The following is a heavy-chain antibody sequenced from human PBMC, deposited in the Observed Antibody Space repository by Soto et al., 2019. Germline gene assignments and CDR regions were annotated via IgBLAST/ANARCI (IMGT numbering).Heavy chain of an antibody. CDR3: ARASGIAVGTTSY. Sequence: QIQLVQSGAEVKKPGASAKVSSKASGYIFSNYGISWMRQVPGQGLEWMGWVSVYNGKSNYTQKFQGRVTMTTDTSTNTAYMELRSLRSDDTAVYYCARASGIAVGTTSYWGQGTLVTVSS. J-gene: IGHJ4*02. D-gene: IGHD6-19*01. CDR1: GYIFSNYG. V-gene: IGHV1-18*01. CDR2: VSVYNGKS.